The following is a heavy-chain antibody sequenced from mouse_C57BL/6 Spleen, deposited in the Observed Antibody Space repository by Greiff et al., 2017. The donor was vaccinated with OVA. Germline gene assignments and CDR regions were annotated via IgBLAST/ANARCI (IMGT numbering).Heavy chain of an antibody. D-gene: IGHD1-1*01. V-gene: IGHV1-15*01. Sequence: VQLQQSGAELVRPGASVTLSCKASGYTFTDYEMHWVKQTPVHGLEWIGAIDPETGGTAYNQKFKGKAILTADKSSSTAYMELRSLTSEDSAVYYGPNGTWCAYGHRGTLDTVSA. CDR3: PNGTWCAY. CDR1: GYTFTDYE. CDR2: IDPETGGT. J-gene: IGHJ3*01.